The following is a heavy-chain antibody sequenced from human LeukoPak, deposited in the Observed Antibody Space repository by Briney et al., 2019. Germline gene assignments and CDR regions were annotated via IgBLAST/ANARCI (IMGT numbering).Heavy chain of an antibody. J-gene: IGHJ4*02. D-gene: IGHD3-16*01. CDR1: GFTFSSYA. V-gene: IGHV3-23*01. CDR2: ISGSGGST. Sequence: GGSLRLSCAASGFTFSSYAMSWVRQAPGKGLEWVSAISGSGGSTYYADSVKGRFTISRDNSENTLYLQMNSLRAEDTAVYYCAKGVYVWISYLYYWGQGTLVTVSS. CDR3: AKGVYVWISYLYY.